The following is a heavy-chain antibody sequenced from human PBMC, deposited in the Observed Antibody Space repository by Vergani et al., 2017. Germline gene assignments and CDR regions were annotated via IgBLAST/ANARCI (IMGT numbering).Heavy chain of an antibody. Sequence: QVNLVGSGGGVVQPGRSLRLSCATYGFIFQNYTMHWVRQAPGKGLEWVALISNDGRHTYYADSVRGRFSISRDNSKNTLYLQMNSLRAEDTAVYYCARDPWYYDFWSGQGRAGYYYMDVWGKGTTVTVSS. J-gene: IGHJ6*03. D-gene: IGHD3-3*01. CDR2: ISNDGRHT. CDR3: ARDPWYYDFWSGQGRAGYYYMDV. CDR1: GFIFQNYT. V-gene: IGHV3-30*04.